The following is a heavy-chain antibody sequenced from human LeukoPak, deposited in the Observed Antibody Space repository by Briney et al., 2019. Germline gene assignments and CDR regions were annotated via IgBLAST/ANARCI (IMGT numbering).Heavy chain of an antibody. CDR1: GFTFSSYD. CDR3: VRDPSGWGMDV. D-gene: IGHD3-16*01. J-gene: IGHJ6*02. CDR2: IGKAGDT. Sequence: PGGSLRLSCAASGFTFSSYDMHWIRHATGGGLEWVSAIGKAGDTHYADPVKGRFTISRENAKNSLYLQMNSLRAGDTAVYYCVRDPSGWGMDVWGQGTTVTVSS. V-gene: IGHV3-13*01.